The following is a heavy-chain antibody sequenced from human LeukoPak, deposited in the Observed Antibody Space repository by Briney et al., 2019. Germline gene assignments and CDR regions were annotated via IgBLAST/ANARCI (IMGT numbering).Heavy chain of an antibody. D-gene: IGHD3-16*01. Sequence: KPSETLSLTCTVSDGSIRSYSWSWIRQPPGKGLEWIGYIYYSGSTNYNPSLKSRVTISVDTSKNQFSLKLSSVTAADTAVYYCARLPWGRYAFDIWGPWTMVTVSS. CDR2: IYYSGST. J-gene: IGHJ3*02. CDR3: ARLPWGRYAFDI. CDR1: DGSIRSYS. V-gene: IGHV4-59*08.